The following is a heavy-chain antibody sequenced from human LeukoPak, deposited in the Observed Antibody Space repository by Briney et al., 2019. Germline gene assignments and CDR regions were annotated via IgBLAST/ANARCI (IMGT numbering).Heavy chain of an antibody. Sequence: GGSLRLSCAASGFTFSSYSMNWVRQAPGKGLEWVSSISSSSSYIYYADSVKGRFTISRDNAKNSLYLQMNSLRAEGTAVYYCARGVVAAGNWFDPWGQGTLVTVSS. D-gene: IGHD2-15*01. CDR3: ARGVVAAGNWFDP. V-gene: IGHV3-21*01. J-gene: IGHJ5*02. CDR2: ISSSSSYI. CDR1: GFTFSSYS.